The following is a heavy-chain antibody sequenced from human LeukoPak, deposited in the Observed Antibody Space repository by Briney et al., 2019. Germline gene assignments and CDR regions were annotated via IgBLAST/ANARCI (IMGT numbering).Heavy chain of an antibody. D-gene: IGHD6-13*01. V-gene: IGHV3-48*02. CDR3: ARGGGNIAAAVPFDH. Sequence: GGSLRLSCAASGFTFSSYSMHWVRQAPGKGLEWVSYICSGSTSINHADSVKGRFTISRDNAKNSVFLQMNSLRDEDTAVYYCARGGGNIAAAVPFDHWGQGTLVSVSS. J-gene: IGHJ4*02. CDR2: ICSGSTSI. CDR1: GFTFSSYS.